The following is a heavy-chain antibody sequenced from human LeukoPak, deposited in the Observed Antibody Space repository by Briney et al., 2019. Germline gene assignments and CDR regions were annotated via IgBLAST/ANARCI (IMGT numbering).Heavy chain of an antibody. V-gene: IGHV1-69*06. J-gene: IGHJ3*02. CDR2: IIPIFGTA. D-gene: IGHD3-22*01. CDR3: ARGFYDSSGYYVDAFDI. Sequence: SVKVSCKASGGTFSSYAISWVRQAPGQGLDWMGGIIPIFGTANYAQKFQGRVTITADKSTSTAYMELSSLRSDDTAVYYCARGFYDSSGYYVDAFDIWGQGTMVTVSS. CDR1: GGTFSSYA.